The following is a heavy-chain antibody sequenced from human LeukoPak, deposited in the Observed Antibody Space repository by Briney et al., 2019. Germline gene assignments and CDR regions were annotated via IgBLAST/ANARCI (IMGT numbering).Heavy chain of an antibody. J-gene: IGHJ4*02. D-gene: IGHD2/OR15-2a*01. CDR2: IDADTGNP. V-gene: IGHV7-4-1*02. CDR3: AMNTWDY. Sequence: ASVKVSCKASGYTSANYAINWVRQAPGQGLKWMGWIDADTGNPTYVQAFTGRFVFSLDTSVSTAYLQITGLKAEDTAVYYCAMNTWDYWGQGTLVTVSP. CDR1: GYTSANYA.